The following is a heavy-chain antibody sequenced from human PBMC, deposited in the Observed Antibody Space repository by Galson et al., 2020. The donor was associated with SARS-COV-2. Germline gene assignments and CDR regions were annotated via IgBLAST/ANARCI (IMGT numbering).Heavy chain of an antibody. CDR2: FDPEDGET. D-gene: IGHD6-19*01. V-gene: IGHV1-24*01. J-gene: IGHJ5*02. CDR3: ATGPGIAVAXXFXP. Sequence: ASVKVSCKVSGYTLTELSMHWVRQAPGKGLEWMGGFDPEDGETIYAQKFQGRVTMTEDTSTDTAYMELSSLRSEDTAVYYCATGPGIAVAXXFXPWGQGTLVTVSS. CDR1: GYTLTELS.